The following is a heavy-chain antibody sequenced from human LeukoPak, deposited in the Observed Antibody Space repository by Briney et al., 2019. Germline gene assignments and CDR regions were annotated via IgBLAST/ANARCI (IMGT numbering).Heavy chain of an antibody. CDR2: IYPGDSDT. Sequence: GESLKISCKGSGYSLTSYWIGWVRQMPGKGLEWMGIIYPGDSDTRYSPSFQGQVTISADKSISTAYLQWSSLKASDTAMYYCARLGGRNYYGSGSYDLDYWGQGTLVTVSS. CDR3: ARLGGRNYYGSGSYDLDY. V-gene: IGHV5-51*01. D-gene: IGHD3-10*01. CDR1: GYSLTSYW. J-gene: IGHJ4*02.